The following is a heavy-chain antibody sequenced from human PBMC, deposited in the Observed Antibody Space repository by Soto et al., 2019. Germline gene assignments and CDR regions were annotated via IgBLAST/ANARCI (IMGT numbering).Heavy chain of an antibody. CDR3: ARVDGSGSYQYYYYGMDV. CDR2: IYYSGST. CDR1: GGSISSGDYY. J-gene: IGHJ6*02. D-gene: IGHD3-10*01. V-gene: IGHV4-30-4*01. Sequence: SETLSLTCTVSGGSISSGDYYWSWIRQPPGKGLGWIGYIYYSGSTYYNPSLKSRVTIPVDTSKNQFSLKLSSVTAADTAVYYCARVDGSGSYQYYYYGMDVWGQGTTVTVS.